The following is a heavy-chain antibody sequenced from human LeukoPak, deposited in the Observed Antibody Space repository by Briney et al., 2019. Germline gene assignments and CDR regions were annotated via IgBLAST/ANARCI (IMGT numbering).Heavy chain of an antibody. CDR3: ARERNFYYFDY. D-gene: IGHD3-3*01. CDR1: GFTFNDYT. J-gene: IGHJ4*02. Sequence: PGGSLRLSCAASGFTFNDYTMTWVRQAPGKGLEWVSSITGDCNYIFYADSVKVRFTISRDNAQNSLFLELNSLRGEDTAVYYCARERNFYYFDYWGQGALVTVSS. V-gene: IGHV3-21*01. CDR2: ITGDCNYI.